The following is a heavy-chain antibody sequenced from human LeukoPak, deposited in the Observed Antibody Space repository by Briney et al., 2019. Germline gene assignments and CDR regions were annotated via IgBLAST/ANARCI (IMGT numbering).Heavy chain of an antibody. D-gene: IGHD6-6*01. CDR2: ISYDGSNK. J-gene: IGHJ4*02. CDR3: ARDRLRIFDY. Sequence: GGSLRLSCVASGFTFSSYAMHWVRQAPGKGLEWVAVISYDGSNKYYADSVKGRFTISRDNSKNTLYLQMNSLRAEDTAVYYCARDRLRIFDYWGQGTLVTVSS. V-gene: IGHV3-30-3*01. CDR1: GFTFSSYA.